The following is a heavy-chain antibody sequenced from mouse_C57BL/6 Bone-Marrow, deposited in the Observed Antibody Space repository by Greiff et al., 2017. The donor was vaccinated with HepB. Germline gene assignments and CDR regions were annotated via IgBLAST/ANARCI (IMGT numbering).Heavy chain of an antibody. D-gene: IGHD3-2*02. CDR2: ISSGGSYT. CDR3: ARRELRRRDYAMDF. CDR1: GFTFSSYG. J-gene: IGHJ4*01. V-gene: IGHV5-6*01. Sequence: EVQVVESGGDLVKPGGSLKLSCAASGFTFSSYGMSWVRQTPDKRLEWVATISSGGSYTYYPDSVKGRFTISRDNAKNTLYLQMSSLKSEDTAMYSCARRELRRRDYAMDFGGRGTAVTVS.